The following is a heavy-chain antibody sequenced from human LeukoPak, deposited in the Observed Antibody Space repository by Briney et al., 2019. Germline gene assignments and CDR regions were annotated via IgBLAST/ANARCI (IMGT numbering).Heavy chain of an antibody. D-gene: IGHD3-22*01. CDR3: ARELHNYYDSSGYYSY. Sequence: GASVKVSCKASGYTFTSYYMHWVRQAPGQGLEWMGIINPSGGSTGYAQKFQGRVTMTRDTSTSTVYMELSSLRSEDAAVYYCARELHNYYDSSGYYSYWGQGTLVTVSS. CDR1: GYTFTSYY. V-gene: IGHV1-46*01. CDR2: INPSGGST. J-gene: IGHJ4*02.